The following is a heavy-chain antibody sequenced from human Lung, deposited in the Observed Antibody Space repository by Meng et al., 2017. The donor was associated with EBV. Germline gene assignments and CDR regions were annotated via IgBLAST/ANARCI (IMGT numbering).Heavy chain of an antibody. CDR2: IIPILGIA. V-gene: IGHV1-69*08. D-gene: IGHD3-22*01. Sequence: QGQLGQSGAEVKKPGSSVNVTCKACGGTFSSYTISWVRQAPGQGLEWMGRIIPILGIANYAQKFQGRVTITADKSTSTAYMELSSLRSEDTAVYYCAREDSSGYSYYFDYWGQGTLVTVSS. CDR1: GGTFSSYT. J-gene: IGHJ4*02. CDR3: AREDSSGYSYYFDY.